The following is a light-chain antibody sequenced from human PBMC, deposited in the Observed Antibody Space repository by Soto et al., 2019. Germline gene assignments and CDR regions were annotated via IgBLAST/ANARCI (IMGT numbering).Light chain of an antibody. CDR1: QSVNNN. J-gene: IGKJ4*01. CDR2: GAS. CDR3: QQYNNWPLT. V-gene: IGKV3-15*01. Sequence: EIVMTQSPATLSVSPGERATLSCRASQSVNNNLAWYQRKPGQAPRLLIYGASARATGIPARFSGSGSGTEFTLTISSLQSGDFAVYYCQQYNNWPLTFGGGTKVEIK.